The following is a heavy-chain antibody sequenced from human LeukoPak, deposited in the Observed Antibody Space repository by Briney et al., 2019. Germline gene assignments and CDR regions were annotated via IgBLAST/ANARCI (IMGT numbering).Heavy chain of an antibody. D-gene: IGHD2-21*01. CDR2: IYESGQTT. CDR3: AKDYRIGYSDHFDY. V-gene: IGHV3-23*01. Sequence: GGSLRLSCVGSGFTFSSHAMSWVRQAPEKGLEWVSGIYESGQTTHYADSVKGRFSISRDNSKNTLYLQMDSLRGEDTAIYYCAKDYRIGYSDHFDYWGQGALVTVSS. CDR1: GFTFSSHA. J-gene: IGHJ4*02.